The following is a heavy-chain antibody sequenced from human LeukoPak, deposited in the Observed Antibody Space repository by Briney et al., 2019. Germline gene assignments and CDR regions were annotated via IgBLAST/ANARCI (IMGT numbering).Heavy chain of an antibody. D-gene: IGHD3-10*01. V-gene: IGHV3-30*18. CDR2: ISYDGSNK. J-gene: IGHJ6*04. Sequence: GGSLRLSCAASGFTFSSYGMHWVRQAPGKGLEWVAVISYDGSNKYYADSVKGRFTISRDNSKNTLYLRMNSLRAEDTAVYYCAKKRRQVWFGEDYYGMDVWGKGTTVTVSS. CDR1: GFTFSSYG. CDR3: AKKRRQVWFGEDYYGMDV.